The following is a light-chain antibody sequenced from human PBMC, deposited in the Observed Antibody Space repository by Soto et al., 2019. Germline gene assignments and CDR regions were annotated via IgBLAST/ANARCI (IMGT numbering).Light chain of an antibody. Sequence: DIQMTQSPSTLSASVGDTVTVTCRASQSITNSLNWYQQKPGRAPNLLIYAASSLQRGAPSRFSGSGSGTDFTLTISSLQPDDFATYYCQQTYSPPFTFGPGTKVDIK. CDR1: QSITNS. CDR3: QQTYSPPFT. J-gene: IGKJ3*01. CDR2: AAS. V-gene: IGKV1-39*01.